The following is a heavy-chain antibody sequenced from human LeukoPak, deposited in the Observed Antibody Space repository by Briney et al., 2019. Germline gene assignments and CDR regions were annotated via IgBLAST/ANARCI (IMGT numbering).Heavy chain of an antibody. Sequence: GGSLRLSCAASRFTFSSYSMNWVRQAPGKGLEWVSSISSSSSYIYYADSVKGRFTISRDNAKNSLYLQMNSLRAEDTAVYYCARWEIAAAGSIDYWGQGTLVTVSS. CDR1: RFTFSSYS. V-gene: IGHV3-21*01. CDR2: ISSSSSYI. D-gene: IGHD6-13*01. J-gene: IGHJ4*02. CDR3: ARWEIAAAGSIDY.